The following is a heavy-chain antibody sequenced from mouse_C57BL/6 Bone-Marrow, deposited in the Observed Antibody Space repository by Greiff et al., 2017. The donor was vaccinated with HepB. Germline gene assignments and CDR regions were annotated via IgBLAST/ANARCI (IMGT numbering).Heavy chain of an antibody. CDR2: IDPNSGGT. D-gene: IGHD3-3*01. CDR1: GYTFTSYW. Sequence: QVQLQQPGAELVKPGASVKLSCKASGYTFTSYWMHWVKQRPGRGLEWIGRIDPNSGGTKYNEKFKSKATLTVDKPSSTSYMQLSSLPSEESAVYYCAGGAVTRWFAYWGQGTLVTVSS. CDR3: AGGAVTRWFAY. J-gene: IGHJ3*01. V-gene: IGHV1-72*01.